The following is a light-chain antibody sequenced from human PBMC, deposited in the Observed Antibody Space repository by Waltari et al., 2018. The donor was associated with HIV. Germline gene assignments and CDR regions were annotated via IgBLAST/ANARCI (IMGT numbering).Light chain of an antibody. V-gene: IGLV1-47*01. CDR3: AAWDDSLSGWV. CDR2: RNS. J-gene: IGLJ3*02. CDR1: SYNIGDTY. Sequence: QSALTQPPSPSGTPGQPVTIPCSGSSYNIGDTYVSWYQQLPGTAPKLLIYRNSQRPAGVRDRFSGSKSGTSASLAINELRSEDEAEYHCAAWDDSLSGWVFGGGTNLTVL.